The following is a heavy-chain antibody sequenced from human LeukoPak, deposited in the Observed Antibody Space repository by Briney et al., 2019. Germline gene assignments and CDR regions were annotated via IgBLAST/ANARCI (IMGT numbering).Heavy chain of an antibody. CDR2: ISSSGSTI. CDR1: GFTFSSFE. J-gene: IGHJ6*04. CDR3: ARWLDV. V-gene: IGHV3-48*03. Sequence: PGESLRLSCAASGFTFSSFEMNWVRQAPGKGLEWVSYISSSGSTIYHTDSVRGRFIISRDNAKNSLYLQMNSLRAEDTAIYYCARWLDVWSNGTTVTVSS.